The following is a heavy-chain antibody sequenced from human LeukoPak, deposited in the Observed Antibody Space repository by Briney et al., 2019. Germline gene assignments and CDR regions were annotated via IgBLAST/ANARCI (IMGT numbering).Heavy chain of an antibody. V-gene: IGHV4-34*01. Sequence: SETLSLTCAVYGGSFSGYYWSWIRQPPGKGLEWIGEINHSGSTNYNPSLKSRVTISVDTSKNQFSLKLSSVTAADTAVYYCARGLGSPSYGGNGMRYWGQGTLVTVSS. D-gene: IGHD4-23*01. CDR3: ARGLGSPSYGGNGMRY. CDR1: GGSFSGYY. J-gene: IGHJ4*02. CDR2: INHSGST.